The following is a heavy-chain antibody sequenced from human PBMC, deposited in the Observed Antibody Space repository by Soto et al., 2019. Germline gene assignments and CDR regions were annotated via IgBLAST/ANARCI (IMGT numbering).Heavy chain of an antibody. D-gene: IGHD3-22*01. CDR3: ARPTDYDSSGYYTPGFDY. V-gene: IGHV5-51*01. Sequence: LGESLKISCKGSGYSFTSYWIGWVRQMPGKGLEWMGIIYPGDSDTRYSPSFQGQVTISADKSISTAYLQWSSLKASDTAMYYCARPTDYDSSGYYTPGFDYWGQGTLVNVSS. CDR2: IYPGDSDT. J-gene: IGHJ4*02. CDR1: GYSFTSYW.